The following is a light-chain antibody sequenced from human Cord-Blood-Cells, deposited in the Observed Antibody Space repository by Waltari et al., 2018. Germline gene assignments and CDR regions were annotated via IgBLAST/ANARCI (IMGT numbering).Light chain of an antibody. Sequence: SYVLTQPPSVSVAPGKTARITCGGNNIGRKSVHWYQQKPGQAPVLVIYYESDRPSGIPERFSGSNSGNTATLTISRVEAGDEADYYCQVWDSSSDHYVFGTGTKVTVL. CDR3: QVWDSSSDHYV. CDR2: YES. V-gene: IGLV3-21*04. CDR1: NIGRKS. J-gene: IGLJ1*01.